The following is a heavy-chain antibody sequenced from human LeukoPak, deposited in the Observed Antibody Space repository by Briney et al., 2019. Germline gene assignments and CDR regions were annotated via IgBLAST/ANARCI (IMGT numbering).Heavy chain of an antibody. CDR1: GGSVSSGSYY. D-gene: IGHD2-15*01. J-gene: IGHJ3*02. V-gene: IGHV4-61*01. Sequence: SETLSLTCTVSGGSVSSGSYYWTWIRQPPGKGLEWIGYISYSGSTNYIPSLKSRVTISVDTSKNQFSLNLSSVTAADTAVYYCARRGSGGRSFDIWGQGTMVTVSS. CDR2: ISYSGST. CDR3: ARRGSGGRSFDI.